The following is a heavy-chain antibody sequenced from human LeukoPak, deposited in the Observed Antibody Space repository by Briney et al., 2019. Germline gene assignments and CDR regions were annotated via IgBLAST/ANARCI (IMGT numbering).Heavy chain of an antibody. D-gene: IGHD2-15*01. CDR1: GGSISSSSYY. V-gene: IGHV4-39*07. Sequence: KPSETLSLTCTVSGGSISSSSYYWGWIRQPPGKGLEWIGSIYYSGSTYYNPSLKSRVTISVDTSKNQLSLKLSSVTAADTAVYYCARYWDYSGAFDIWGQGTMVTVS. CDR2: IYYSGST. J-gene: IGHJ3*02. CDR3: ARYWDYSGAFDI.